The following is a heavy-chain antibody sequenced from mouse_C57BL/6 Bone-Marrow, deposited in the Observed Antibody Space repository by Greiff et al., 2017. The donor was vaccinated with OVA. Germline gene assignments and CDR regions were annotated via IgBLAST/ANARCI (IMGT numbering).Heavy chain of an antibody. CDR1: GYTFTSYG. CDR3: ARCVGDYYAMDY. Sequence: HVLLKESGAELARPGASVKLSCKASGYTFTSYGISWVKQRPGQGLEWIGDIYPRSGNTYYNDHVKGQATLTADKSTSTAYMELRSLTSEDSAVDVCARCVGDYYAMDYWGQGTSVTVSS. CDR2: IYPRSGNT. J-gene: IGHJ4*01. V-gene: IGHV1-81*01.